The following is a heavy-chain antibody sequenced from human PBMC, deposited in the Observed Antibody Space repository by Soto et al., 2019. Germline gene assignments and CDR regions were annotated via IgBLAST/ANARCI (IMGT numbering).Heavy chain of an antibody. D-gene: IGHD2-2*01. J-gene: IGHJ6*02. V-gene: IGHV1-69*13. CDR3: ARSSQYIVVRKHTGKQDYYGMDV. CDR1: GGTFSNYT. Sequence: SVKVSCKASGGTFSNYTISWVRQAPGQGLEWMGGIIPVFGTTDYEQKFQGRVTITADGSTSTAYMKLSSLRSADTAVYYCARSSQYIVVRKHTGKQDYYGMDVWGQGTTVTVSS. CDR2: IIPVFGTT.